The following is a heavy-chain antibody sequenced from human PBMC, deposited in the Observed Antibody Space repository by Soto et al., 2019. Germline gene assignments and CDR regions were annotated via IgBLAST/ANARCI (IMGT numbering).Heavy chain of an antibody. D-gene: IGHD3-16*01. CDR1: GDSISSYY. CDR3: ARGLPSHFGFDS. Sequence: SETLSLTCSVSGDSISSYYWTWIRQSPVKGLEWVGYVFNFGATNYNPSLKSRVTISLDTSKKQFSLKLTSVTAADSAVYYCARGLPSHFGFDSWGQGTLVTVSS. V-gene: IGHV4-59*01. CDR2: VFNFGAT. J-gene: IGHJ4*02.